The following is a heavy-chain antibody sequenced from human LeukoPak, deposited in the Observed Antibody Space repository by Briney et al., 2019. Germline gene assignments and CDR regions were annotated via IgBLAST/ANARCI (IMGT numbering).Heavy chain of an antibody. CDR1: GYSFPSYW. J-gene: IGHJ6*02. CDR3: ARCVVVPAAGRTYYYYGMDV. CDR2: IYPGDSDT. D-gene: IGHD2-2*01. V-gene: IGHV5-51*01. Sequence: GESLKISCKGSGYSFPSYWIGWVRQMPGKGLEWMGIIYPGDSDTRYSPSFQGQVTISADKSISTAYLQWSSLKASDTAMYYCARCVVVPAAGRTYYYYGMDVWGQGTTVTVSS.